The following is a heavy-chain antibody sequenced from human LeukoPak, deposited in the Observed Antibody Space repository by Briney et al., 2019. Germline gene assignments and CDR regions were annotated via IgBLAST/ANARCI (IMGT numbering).Heavy chain of an antibody. V-gene: IGHV3-53*01. D-gene: IGHD6-6*01. CDR1: GFTVSSNY. CDR2: IYNGGHT. CDR3: ARSSYSSSSSV. Sequence: PGGSLRLSCIASGFTVSSNYMTWVRQAPGKGLQWVSIIYNGGHTYYADSVKGRFTISRDNAKNSLYLQINSLRAEDTAVYYCARSSYSSSSSVWGQGTMVTVSS. J-gene: IGHJ3*01.